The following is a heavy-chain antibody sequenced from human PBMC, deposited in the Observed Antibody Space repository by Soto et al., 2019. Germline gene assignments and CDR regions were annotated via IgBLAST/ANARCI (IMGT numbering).Heavy chain of an antibody. CDR2: IIPILGIA. CDR1: GGTFSSYT. V-gene: IGHV1-69*02. CDR3: ARGAATTPFDY. D-gene: IGHD4-17*01. Sequence: QVQLVQSGAEVKKPGSSVKVSCKASGGTFSSYTISWVRQAPGQGLEWMGRIIPILGIANYAQKFQGRVTITADKSTSTAYMELSSLRSEDMAVYYCARGAATTPFDYWGQGTLVTVSS. J-gene: IGHJ4*02.